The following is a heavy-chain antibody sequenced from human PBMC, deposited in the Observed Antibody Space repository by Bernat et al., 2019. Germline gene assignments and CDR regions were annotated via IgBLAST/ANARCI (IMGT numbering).Heavy chain of an antibody. J-gene: IGHJ4*02. D-gene: IGHD3-22*01. CDR3: ARGGQAYYYDSSGYYLDY. V-gene: IGHV3-48*03. Sequence: VQLVESGGGLVQPGGSLRLSCAASGFTFSSYEMNWVRQAPGKGLEWVSYISSSGSTIYYADSVKGRFTISRDNAKNSLYLQMNSLRAEDTAVYYCARGGQAYYYDSSGYYLDYWGQGTLVTVSS. CDR1: GFTFSSYE. CDR2: ISSSGSTI.